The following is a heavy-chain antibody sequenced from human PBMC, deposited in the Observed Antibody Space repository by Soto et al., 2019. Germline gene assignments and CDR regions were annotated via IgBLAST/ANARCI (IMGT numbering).Heavy chain of an antibody. V-gene: IGHV3-53*01. CDR2: IYAGGST. J-gene: IGHJ4*02. CDR3: ARGTWGISWPNFFDY. CDR1: VLSFTTND. Sequence: WGSLRLSWTAPVLSFTTNDMSWVRQAPVKGLEWVSVIYAGGSTSYADSVKGRFTVSRDNSNNTLFLQLSSLRVEDTAIYYCARGTWGISWPNFFDYWGQGVLVTVSS. D-gene: IGHD6-13*01.